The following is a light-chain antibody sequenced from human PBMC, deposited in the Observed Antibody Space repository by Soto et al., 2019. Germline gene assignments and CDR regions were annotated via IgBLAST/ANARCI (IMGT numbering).Light chain of an antibody. Sequence: QSALTQPASVSGSPGQSITISCTGTSSDVGGYNHVSWYQHSPCKAPKLILFAVSDRPSGVSHRFSGSKSGNTASLTISGLHADDEADYYCCSYTSLSTVVFGGGTKLTVL. CDR3: CSYTSLSTVV. V-gene: IGLV2-14*01. CDR2: AVS. J-gene: IGLJ2*01. CDR1: SSDVGGYNH.